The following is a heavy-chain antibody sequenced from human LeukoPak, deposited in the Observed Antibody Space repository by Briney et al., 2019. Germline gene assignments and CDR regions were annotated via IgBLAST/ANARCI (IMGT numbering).Heavy chain of an antibody. CDR1: GGTFSSYA. J-gene: IGHJ3*02. V-gene: IGHV1-69*13. D-gene: IGHD3-16*02. CDR3: ARIGGSYPGAFDT. CDR2: IIPIFGTA. Sequence: SVKVSCKASGGTFSSYAISWVRQAPGQGLEWMGGIIPIFGTANYAQKFQGRVTITADESTSTAYMELSSLRSEDTAVYYCARIGGSYPGAFDTWGQGTMVTVSS.